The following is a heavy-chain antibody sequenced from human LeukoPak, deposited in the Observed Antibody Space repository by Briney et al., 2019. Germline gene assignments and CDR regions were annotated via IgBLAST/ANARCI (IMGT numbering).Heavy chain of an antibody. Sequence: SVKVSCKASGGTFSSYAISWVRQAPGQGLEWMGGIIPIFGTANYAQKFQGRVTITADESTSTAYMELRSLRSDDTAVYYCARDRGYYDILTGIWGQGTLVTVSS. D-gene: IGHD3-9*01. J-gene: IGHJ4*02. CDR3: ARDRGYYDILTGI. V-gene: IGHV1-69*01. CDR1: GGTFSSYA. CDR2: IIPIFGTA.